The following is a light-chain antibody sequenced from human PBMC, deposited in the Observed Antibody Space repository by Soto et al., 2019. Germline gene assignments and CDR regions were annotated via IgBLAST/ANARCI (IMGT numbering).Light chain of an antibody. CDR1: QSVGNS. CDR2: GAS. V-gene: IGKV3-15*01. Sequence: EIVMTQSPATLSVSPGERATLSCRASQSVGNSLAWYQQKPGQAPRLLIYGASTRATGIPAWFSGSGSGTAFTLTISSLQSEDFAVYYCQQYNNWPQTFGQGTKVEIK. J-gene: IGKJ1*01. CDR3: QQYNNWPQT.